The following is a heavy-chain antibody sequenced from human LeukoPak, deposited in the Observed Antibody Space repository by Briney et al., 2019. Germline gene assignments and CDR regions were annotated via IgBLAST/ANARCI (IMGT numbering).Heavy chain of an antibody. CDR3: AREGATTAFDY. Sequence: SGGSLRLSCAVSGFTISTNYMNWVRQAPGKGLEWVLIIYSGGSTYYADSVKGRFTISRDNYKNTLFLQMNSLRAEDTAVYFCAREGATTAFDYWGQGTLVTVSS. CDR1: GFTISTNY. D-gene: IGHD1-26*01. V-gene: IGHV3-53*01. J-gene: IGHJ4*02. CDR2: IYSGGST.